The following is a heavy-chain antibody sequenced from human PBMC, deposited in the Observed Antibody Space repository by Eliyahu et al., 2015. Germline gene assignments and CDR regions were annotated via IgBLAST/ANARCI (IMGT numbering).Heavy chain of an antibody. Sequence: QVQLVQSGAEVKKPGSSVKVSCKASGGTFSSHAISWVXQAPGQGLEWVGGIIPFFGTAKYAQKFQGRVTITADESTSTAYMELSSLRSEDSAVYYCAREWGSTTVVTPFFVYWGQGTLVTVSS. CDR1: GGTFSSHA. J-gene: IGHJ4*02. CDR2: IIPFFGTA. V-gene: IGHV1-69*01. D-gene: IGHD4-23*01. CDR3: AREWGSTTVVTPFFVY.